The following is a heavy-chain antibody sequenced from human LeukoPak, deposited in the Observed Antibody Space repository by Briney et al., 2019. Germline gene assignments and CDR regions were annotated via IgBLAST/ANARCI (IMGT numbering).Heavy chain of an antibody. V-gene: IGHV1-69*01. CDR2: IIPIFGTA. CDR1: GGTFSSYA. Sequence: SVKVSCKASGGTFSSYAISWVRQAPGQGLEWMGGIIPIFGTANYAQKFQGRVTITADESTSTAYMELSRLRSDDTAVYYCARDLRRRDCSSTSCYTIDYWGQGTLVTVSS. J-gene: IGHJ4*02. D-gene: IGHD2-2*02. CDR3: ARDLRRRDCSSTSCYTIDY.